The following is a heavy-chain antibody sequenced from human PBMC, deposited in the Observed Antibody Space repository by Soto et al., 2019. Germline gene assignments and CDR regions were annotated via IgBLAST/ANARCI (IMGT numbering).Heavy chain of an antibody. Sequence: SETLSLTCTVSGGSISSYYLSWIRQPPGKGLEWIGYIYYSGSTNYNPSLKSRVTISVDTSKNQFSLKLSSVTAADTAVYYCARVPRSGHAFDPWGQGTLVTISS. J-gene: IGHJ5*02. CDR2: IYYSGST. CDR3: ARVPRSGHAFDP. CDR1: GGSISSYY. V-gene: IGHV4-59*01.